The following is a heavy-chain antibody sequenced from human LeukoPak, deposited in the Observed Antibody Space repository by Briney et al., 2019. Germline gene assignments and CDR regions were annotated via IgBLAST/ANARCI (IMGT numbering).Heavy chain of an antibody. J-gene: IGHJ6*03. CDR3: ARDRGVRAFYYYMDV. CDR2: IYSSGST. CDR1: GGSISSYY. V-gene: IGHV4-4*07. D-gene: IGHD3-10*01. Sequence: SETLSLTCTVSGGSISSYYWSWIRQPPGKGLEWIGRIYSSGSTNYNPSLKSRVTMSVDTSKNQFSLKLSSVTAADTAVYYCARDRGVRAFYYYMDVWGKGTTVTVSS.